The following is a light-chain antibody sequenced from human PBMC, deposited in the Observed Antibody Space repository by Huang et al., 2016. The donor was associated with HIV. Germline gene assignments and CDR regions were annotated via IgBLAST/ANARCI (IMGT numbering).Light chain of an antibody. J-gene: IGKJ4*01. CDR3: QHRSSWPLT. CDR1: QSISSY. CDR2: DAS. V-gene: IGKV3-11*01. Sequence: EIVLPQAPATLSLSPGVRATLPCRASQSISSYLAWYQQKPGQAPRRLIYDASNRATGIPARFSGSGAGTDFTLTISSLEPEDYAVYYCQHRSSWPLTFGGGTKVEIK.